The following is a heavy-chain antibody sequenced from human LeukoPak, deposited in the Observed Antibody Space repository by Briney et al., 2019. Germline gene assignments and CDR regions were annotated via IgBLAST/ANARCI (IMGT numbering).Heavy chain of an antibody. CDR3: ASDLGATQEGWFDP. J-gene: IGHJ5*02. D-gene: IGHD1-26*01. CDR1: GGSISSSSYC. CDR2: TYYSGST. Sequence: SETLSLTCTVSGGSISSSSYCWGWIRQPPGKGLEWIGSTYYSGSTYYNPSLKSRVTISVDTSKNQFSLKLSSVTAADTAVYCCASDLGATQEGWFDPWGQGTLVTVSS. V-gene: IGHV4-39*07.